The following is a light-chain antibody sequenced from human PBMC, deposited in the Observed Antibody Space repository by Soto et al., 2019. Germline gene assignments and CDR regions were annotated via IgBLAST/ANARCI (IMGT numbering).Light chain of an antibody. Sequence: DIQMTQSPSTLSGSVGDRVTITCRASQTISSWLAWYQQKPGKAPKHLTYKVSALKSGVPSRSSGSGSGTEFTLTISSLQPDDFATYYCQHCNSYSEAFGQGTKVDLK. V-gene: IGKV1-5*03. CDR1: QTISSW. CDR3: QHCNSYSEA. CDR2: KVS. J-gene: IGKJ1*01.